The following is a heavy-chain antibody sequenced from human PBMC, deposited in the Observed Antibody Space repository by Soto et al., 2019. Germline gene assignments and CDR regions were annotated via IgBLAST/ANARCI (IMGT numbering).Heavy chain of an antibody. CDR2: IYHSGST. D-gene: IGHD4-17*01. J-gene: IGHJ4*02. V-gene: IGHV4-39*07. Sequence: SETLSLTCTVSGRSISSVNYYWSWIRQPPGKGLEWIGKIYHSGSTYYNPSLKSRVTMSVDTSRNQFSLKLTSVTAADTAVYYCARDYGGKASFDYWGQGTLVTVSS. CDR3: ARDYGGKASFDY. CDR1: GRSISSVNYY.